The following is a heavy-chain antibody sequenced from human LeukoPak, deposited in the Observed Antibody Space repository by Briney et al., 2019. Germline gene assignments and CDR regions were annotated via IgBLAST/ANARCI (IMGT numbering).Heavy chain of an antibody. CDR1: GFTFSSYG. V-gene: IGHV3-33*06. J-gene: IGHJ3*02. D-gene: IGHD6-13*01. Sequence: GGSLRLSCAASGFTFSSYGMHWVRQAPGKGLEWVAVIWYDGSNKYYADSVRGRFTISRDNSKNTLYLQMNSLRAEDTAVYYCAKVRYSSSWGLDAFDIWGQGTMVTVSS. CDR3: AKVRYSSSWGLDAFDI. CDR2: IWYDGSNK.